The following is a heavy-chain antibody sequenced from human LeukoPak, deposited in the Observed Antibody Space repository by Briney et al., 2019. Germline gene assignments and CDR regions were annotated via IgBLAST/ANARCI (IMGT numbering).Heavy chain of an antibody. V-gene: IGHV3-21*01. D-gene: IGHD2-2*02. Sequence: GGSLRLSCAASGFTFSSYSMNWVRQAPGKGLEWVSSISSSSSYIYYADSVKGRFTISRDNAKNSLYLQMNSLRAEDAAVYYCAREYCSSTSCYIIDYWGQGTLVTVSS. J-gene: IGHJ4*02. CDR3: AREYCSSTSCYIIDY. CDR1: GFTFSSYS. CDR2: ISSSSSYI.